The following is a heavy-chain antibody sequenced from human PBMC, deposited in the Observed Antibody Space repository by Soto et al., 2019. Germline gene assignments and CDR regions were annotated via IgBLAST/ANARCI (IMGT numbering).Heavy chain of an antibody. Sequence: QDTLKESGPVLVKPTEPLTLTCTVSGFSLSNARMGVSWIRQPPGKALEWLAHIFSNDEKSYSTSLKSRLTISKDTSKSQVVLTMTNMDPVDTATYYCARMGIAARYFDYWGQGTLVTVSS. CDR2: IFSNDEK. D-gene: IGHD6-6*01. CDR1: GFSLSNARMG. CDR3: ARMGIAARYFDY. J-gene: IGHJ4*02. V-gene: IGHV2-26*01.